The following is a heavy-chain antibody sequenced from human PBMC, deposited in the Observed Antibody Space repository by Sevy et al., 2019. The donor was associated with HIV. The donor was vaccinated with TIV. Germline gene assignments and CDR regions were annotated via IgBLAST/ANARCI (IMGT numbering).Heavy chain of an antibody. D-gene: IGHD7-27*01. CDR2: TYYTSKWNN. CDR1: GDSVSSNSAA. CDR3: LSGDTGDRRRGFDI. V-gene: IGHV6-1*01. Sequence: SQTLSLTCAISGDSVSSNSAAWNWIRQSPSRGLEWLGRTYYTSKWNNNYAVSVKSRITINPDTSKNQFSLQLNSVTTEDTAVYYCLSGDTGDRRRGFDIWEQGTMGTVSS. J-gene: IGHJ3*02.